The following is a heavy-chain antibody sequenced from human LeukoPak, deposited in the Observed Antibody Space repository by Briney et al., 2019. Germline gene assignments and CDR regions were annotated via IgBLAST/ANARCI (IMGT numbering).Heavy chain of an antibody. D-gene: IGHD1-20*01. Sequence: ASVKVSCKASGYTFTSYDINWVRQATGQGLEWMRWMNPNSGNTGYAQKFQGRVTMTRNTSISTAYMELSSLRSEDTAVYYCARSSDNGGWFDPWGQGTLVTVSS. J-gene: IGHJ5*02. CDR1: GYTFTSYD. CDR3: ARSSDNGGWFDP. V-gene: IGHV1-8*01. CDR2: MNPNSGNT.